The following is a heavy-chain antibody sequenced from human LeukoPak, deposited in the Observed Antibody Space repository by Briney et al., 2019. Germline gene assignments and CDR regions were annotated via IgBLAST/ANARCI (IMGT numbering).Heavy chain of an antibody. CDR3: ARVGSDYYGSGSYGSMDY. V-gene: IGHV4-39*01. J-gene: IGHJ4*02. CDR1: GVSISSSNSY. Sequence: PSETLSLTCTVSGVSISSSNSYWGWIRQPPGKGLEWIGCIYYSGNTYYNASLKSQVSISIDTSKNQFSLKLSSVTAADTAVYYCARVGSDYYGSGSYGSMDYWGQGTLVTVSS. CDR2: IYYSGNT. D-gene: IGHD3-10*01.